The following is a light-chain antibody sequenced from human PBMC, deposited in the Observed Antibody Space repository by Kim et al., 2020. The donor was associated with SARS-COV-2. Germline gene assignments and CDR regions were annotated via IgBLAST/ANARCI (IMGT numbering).Light chain of an antibody. CDR2: KAS. CDR1: QSISSW. V-gene: IGKV1-5*03. J-gene: IGKJ1*01. Sequence: DIQMTQSPSTLSASVGDRVTITCRASQSISSWLAWYQQKPGKAPKLLIYKASSLESGVPSRFSGSGSGTEFTLTISSLQPDDFATYYCQQYNSNLWTFGQGTKLEI. CDR3: QQYNSNLWT.